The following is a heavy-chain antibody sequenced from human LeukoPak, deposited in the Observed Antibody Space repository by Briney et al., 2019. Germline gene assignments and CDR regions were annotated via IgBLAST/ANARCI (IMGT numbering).Heavy chain of an antibody. CDR1: GFTFSSYA. Sequence: GGSLRLSCAASGFTFSSYAMNWVRQAPGKGLEWVSGISGSGGSTYYADSVKGRFTISRDNSKNTLYLQMNSLRAEDTAVYYCAKAGNWNYREYFDYWGQGTLVTVSS. J-gene: IGHJ4*02. D-gene: IGHD1-7*01. V-gene: IGHV3-23*01. CDR3: AKAGNWNYREYFDY. CDR2: ISGSGGST.